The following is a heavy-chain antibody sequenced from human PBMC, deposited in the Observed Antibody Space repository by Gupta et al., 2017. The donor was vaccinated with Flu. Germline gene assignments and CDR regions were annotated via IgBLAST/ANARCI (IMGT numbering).Heavy chain of an antibody. CDR3: ARADIKMGWFDP. CDR1: GFPIGSNY. V-gene: IGHV4-4*07. Sequence: VSGFPIGSNYWAWIRRPAGKGLEWVGRIYTNETTNYNPFLKSRVTMSVDTSKNQFSLKLTSVTAADTAVYYCARADIKMGWFDPWGQGTLVIVSS. D-gene: IGHD2-15*01. CDR2: IYTNETT. J-gene: IGHJ5*02.